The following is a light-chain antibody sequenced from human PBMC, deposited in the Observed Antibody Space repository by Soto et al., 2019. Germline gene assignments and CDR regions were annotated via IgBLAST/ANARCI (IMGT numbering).Light chain of an antibody. CDR3: QQGATSPYT. CDR1: QSIGFA. V-gene: IGKV1-39*01. CDR2: ATS. J-gene: IGKJ2*01. Sequence: DIQMTQSPSSLSAFVGDRVIITCRASQSIGFALNWYQQQPGKAPKLLIFATSTLQGGVPARFSGSGSGTEFTRAISSLQPEDGATYCCQQGATSPYTFGRGTKVEI.